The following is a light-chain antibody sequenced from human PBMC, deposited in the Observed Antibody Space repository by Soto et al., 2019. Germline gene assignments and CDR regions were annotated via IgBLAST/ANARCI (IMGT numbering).Light chain of an antibody. CDR1: QDIANY. CDR3: LQHKSYPWT. V-gene: IGKV1-17*03. J-gene: IGKJ1*01. CDR2: AAS. Sequence: DIQMTQSPSVLSASVGGRLTITCRASQDIANYVAWFQQKPGKVPERLIYAASSLQSGVPSRFSGSGSGTEFTLTISSLQPEDFATYYCLQHKSYPWTFGQGTTV.